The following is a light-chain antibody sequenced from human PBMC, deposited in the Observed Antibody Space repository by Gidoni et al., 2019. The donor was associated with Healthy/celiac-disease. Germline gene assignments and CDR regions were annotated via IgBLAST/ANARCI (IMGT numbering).Light chain of an antibody. Sequence: SYELTQPHSVSVSPGQTASITCSGDKLGDKYACWYQQKPGQSPVLVIYQDSKRPSGIPERFSGSNSGNTATLTISGTQAMDEADYYCQAWDSSTVVCGGGTKLTVL. J-gene: IGLJ2*01. V-gene: IGLV3-1*01. CDR2: QDS. CDR3: QAWDSSTVV. CDR1: KLGDKY.